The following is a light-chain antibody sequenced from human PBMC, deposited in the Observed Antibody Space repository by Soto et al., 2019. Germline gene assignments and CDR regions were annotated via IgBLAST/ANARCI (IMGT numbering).Light chain of an antibody. CDR2: AAS. Sequence: EIVLTQSPDTLSLSPGERATLSCRASQSVTNSYLAWYQQKPGQAPRLLIYAASSRATGIPDRFSGGGSGTDFTLTISRLEPEDFAVYYCQQCGSSPWTFGQGTKVDIK. V-gene: IGKV3-20*01. J-gene: IGKJ1*01. CDR3: QQCGSSPWT. CDR1: QSVTNSY.